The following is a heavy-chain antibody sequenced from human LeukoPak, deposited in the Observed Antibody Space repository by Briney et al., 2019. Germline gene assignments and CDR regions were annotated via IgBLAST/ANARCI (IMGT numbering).Heavy chain of an antibody. V-gene: IGHV4-4*02. CDR3: ARDWSGPYYFDY. D-gene: IGHD3-3*01. CDR1: GGSISSSNW. J-gene: IGHJ4*01. Sequence: SETLSLTCFVSGGSISSSNWWSWVRQPPGKGLEWLGEIYHSGSTNYNPSLKSRVTISVDKSKNQFSLKLSSVTAADTAVYYCARDWSGPYYFDYWGQGTLVTVSS. CDR2: IYHSGST.